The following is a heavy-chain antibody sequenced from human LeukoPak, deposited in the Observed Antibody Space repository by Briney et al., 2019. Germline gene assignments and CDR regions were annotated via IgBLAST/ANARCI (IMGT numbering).Heavy chain of an antibody. J-gene: IGHJ3*02. D-gene: IGHD2-21*01. V-gene: IGHV1-69*04. Sequence: SVKVSCKASGGTFSSYAISWVRQAPGQGLEWMGRIIPILGIANYAQKFQGRVTITADKSTSTAYMELSSLRSEDTAVYYCARGMSMSPMWPGPAAFDIWGQGTMSPSLQ. CDR1: GGTFSSYA. CDR2: IIPILGIA. CDR3: ARGMSMSPMWPGPAAFDI.